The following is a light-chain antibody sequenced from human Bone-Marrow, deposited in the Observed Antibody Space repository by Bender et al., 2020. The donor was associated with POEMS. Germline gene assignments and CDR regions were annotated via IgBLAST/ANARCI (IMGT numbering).Light chain of an antibody. CDR3: QSYLGGSVI. V-gene: IGLV6-57*01. Sequence: FMLTQPHSVSDSPGKTVTISCTRSSGRIGSNFVQWFQQRPGRSPTTVIYEDTKRPSGVPDRFSGSSDSSSNSAYLTISGLKTEDEADYYCQSYLGGSVIFGGGTRLAVL. J-gene: IGLJ2*01. CDR2: EDT. CDR1: SGRIGSNF.